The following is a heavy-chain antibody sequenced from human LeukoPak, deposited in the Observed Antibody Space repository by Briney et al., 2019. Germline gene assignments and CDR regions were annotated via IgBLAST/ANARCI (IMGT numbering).Heavy chain of an antibody. Sequence: PGGSLRLSCAASGFTFSGYWMTWVRQAPGKGLEWVANIKQDGSEKYYVDPVKGRFTISRDNAKNSLYLQMNSLRAEDTAVYYCARESRLWFGEPYYFDYWGQGTLVTVSS. CDR1: GFTFSGYW. J-gene: IGHJ4*02. V-gene: IGHV3-7*01. CDR3: ARESRLWFGEPYYFDY. CDR2: IKQDGSEK. D-gene: IGHD3-10*01.